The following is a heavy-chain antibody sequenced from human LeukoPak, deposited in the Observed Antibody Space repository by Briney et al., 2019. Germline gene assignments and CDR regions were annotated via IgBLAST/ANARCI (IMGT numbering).Heavy chain of an antibody. D-gene: IGHD5-24*01. CDR2: IYSSGTT. V-gene: IGHV4-4*07. J-gene: IGHJ4*02. Sequence: SETLSLTCTVSGGSISIYYWSWIRQPAGKGLEWVGRIYSSGTTYYNPSLKSRVTMSVDTSKNQFSLKLSSVTAADTAVYYCARRRWLQPLDYWGQGTLVIVSS. CDR3: ARRRWLQPLDY. CDR1: GGSISIYY.